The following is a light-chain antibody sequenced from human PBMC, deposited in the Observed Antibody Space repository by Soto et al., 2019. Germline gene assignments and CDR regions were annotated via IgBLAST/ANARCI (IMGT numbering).Light chain of an antibody. CDR3: QQRSSWPLT. J-gene: IGKJ4*01. CDR1: QSVSSY. CDR2: DAS. V-gene: IGKV3-11*01. Sequence: EIVLTQSPATLSLSPGERATLSCRASQSVSSYLAWYQQKPGQAPRLLIYDASNRATGIPARFSGSGSGTDFTLTFSSLEPEDFAVYYCQQRSSWPLTFGGGTKVEIK.